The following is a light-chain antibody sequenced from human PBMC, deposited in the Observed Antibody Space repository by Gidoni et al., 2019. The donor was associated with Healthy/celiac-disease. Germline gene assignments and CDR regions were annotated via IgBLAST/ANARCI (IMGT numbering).Light chain of an antibody. V-gene: IGKV1-5*03. Sequence: EIQLSQSTSTLSASVGVSVTITCRASQSISSWFAWYQQKPGKAPKLLIYKASSLESGVPSRFSGSGSGTEFTLTISSLQPEVFATYCCQQYKSYSPWTFGQGTKVEIK. J-gene: IGKJ1*01. CDR2: KAS. CDR1: QSISSW. CDR3: QQYKSYSPWT.